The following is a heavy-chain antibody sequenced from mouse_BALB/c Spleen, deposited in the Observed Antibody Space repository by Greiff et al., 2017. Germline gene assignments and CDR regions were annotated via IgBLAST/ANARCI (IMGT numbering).Heavy chain of an antibody. CDR3: ARGGYYGSSYWYFDV. J-gene: IGHJ1*01. Sequence: EVQLQQSGPQLVRPGASVKMSCKASGYTFTSYVMHWVKQKPGQGLEWIGYINPYNDGTKYNEKFKGKATLTSDKSSSTAYMELSSLTSEDSAVYYCARGGYYGSSYWYFDVWGAGTTVTVSS. CDR2: INPYNDGT. D-gene: IGHD1-1*01. CDR1: GYTFTSYV. V-gene: IGHV1-14*01.